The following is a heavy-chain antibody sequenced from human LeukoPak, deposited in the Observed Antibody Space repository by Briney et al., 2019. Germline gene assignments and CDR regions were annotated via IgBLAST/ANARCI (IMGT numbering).Heavy chain of an antibody. CDR2: INPNSGGT. Sequence: ASVKVSCKSSGYTFTGYYMHWVRQAPGQGLEWMGWINPNSGGTNYAQKFQGRVTMTRDTSISTAYMELSRLRSDDTAVYYCARGVGDYGDYSYNWFDPWGQGTLVTVSS. CDR3: ARGVGDYGDYSYNWFDP. V-gene: IGHV1-2*02. D-gene: IGHD4-17*01. CDR1: GYTFTGYY. J-gene: IGHJ5*02.